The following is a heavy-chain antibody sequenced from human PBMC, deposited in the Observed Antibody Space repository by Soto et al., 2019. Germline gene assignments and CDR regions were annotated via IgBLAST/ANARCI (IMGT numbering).Heavy chain of an antibody. CDR2: ISSSGSTI. V-gene: IGHV3-11*01. CDR3: ARAVGYDFWSGYKHNRFNP. CDR1: GFTFSDYY. J-gene: IGHJ5*02. D-gene: IGHD3-3*01. Sequence: PGGSLRLSCAASGFTFSDYYMSWIRQAPGKGLEWVSYISSSGSTIYYADSVKGRFTISRDNAKNSLYLQMNSLRAEDTAVYYCARAVGYDFWSGYKHNRFNPWGQGTLVTVSS.